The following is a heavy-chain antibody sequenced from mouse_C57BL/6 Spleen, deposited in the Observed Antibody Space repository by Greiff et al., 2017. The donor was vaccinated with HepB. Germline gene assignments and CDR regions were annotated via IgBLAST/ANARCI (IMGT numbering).Heavy chain of an antibody. J-gene: IGHJ2*01. CDR1: GYTFTSYW. CDR3: AREAYYDYGDFDY. CDR2: IDPSDSET. V-gene: IGHV1-52*01. Sequence: QVQLQQPGAELVRPGSSVKLSCKASGYTFTSYWMHWVKQRPIKGLEWIGNIDPSDSETHYNQKFKDKATLTVDKSSSTAYMQLSSLTSEDSAVYYCAREAYYDYGDFDYWGQGTTLTVSS. D-gene: IGHD2-4*01.